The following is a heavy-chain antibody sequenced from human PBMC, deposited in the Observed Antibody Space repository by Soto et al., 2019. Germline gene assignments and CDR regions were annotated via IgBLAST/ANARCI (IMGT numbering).Heavy chain of an antibody. CDR3: ARSPHYSNSDY. CDR2: IYYSGST. D-gene: IGHD4-4*01. CDR1: GGSISSYY. V-gene: IGHV4-59*01. J-gene: IGHJ4*02. Sequence: KTSETLSLTCTVSGGSISSYYWSWIRQPPGKGLEWIGYIYYSGSTNYNPSLKSRVTISVDTSKNQFSLKLSSVTAADTAVYYCARSPHYSNSDYWGQGTLVTVSS.